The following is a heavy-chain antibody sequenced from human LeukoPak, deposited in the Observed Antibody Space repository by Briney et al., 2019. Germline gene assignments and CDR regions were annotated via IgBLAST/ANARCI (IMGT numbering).Heavy chain of an antibody. CDR1: GFTFSSYW. CDR3: ARGRRVPAERRGYYYYYMDV. V-gene: IGHV3-7*01. CDR2: IKQDGSEK. D-gene: IGHD2-2*01. Sequence: GGSLRLSCAASGFTFSSYWMSWVRQAPGKGLEWVANIKQDGSEKYYVDSVKGRFTISRDNAKNSLYLQMNSLRAEDTAVYYCARGRRVPAERRGYYYYYMDVWGKGTTVTVSS. J-gene: IGHJ6*03.